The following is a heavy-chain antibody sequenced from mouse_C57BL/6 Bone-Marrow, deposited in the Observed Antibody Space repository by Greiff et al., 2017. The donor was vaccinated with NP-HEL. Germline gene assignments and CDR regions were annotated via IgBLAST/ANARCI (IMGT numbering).Heavy chain of an antibody. CDR2: ISDGGSYT. CDR3: ARDPGSFTAFYAMDY. CDR1: GFTFSSYA. Sequence: DVKLVESGGGLVKPGGSLKLSCAASGFTFSSYAMSWVRQTPEKRLEWVATISDGGSYTYYPDNVKGRFTISSDNAKNNLYLQMSHLKSEDTAMYYCARDPGSFTAFYAMDYWGQGTSVTVSS. V-gene: IGHV5-4*01. D-gene: IGHD1-1*02. J-gene: IGHJ4*01.